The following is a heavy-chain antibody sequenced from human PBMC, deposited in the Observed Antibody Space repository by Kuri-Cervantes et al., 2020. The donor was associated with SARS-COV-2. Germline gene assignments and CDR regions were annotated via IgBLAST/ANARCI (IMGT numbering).Heavy chain of an antibody. J-gene: IGHJ4*02. CDR3: ARGAHHIRFRGEIDY. Sequence: SETLSLTCTVSGGSISGSGYYWAWIRQPPGKGLEWIGYIYHSGSTNCNPSLKSRVTISVDTSKNQFSLRVNSLTAADTALYYCARGAHHIRFRGEIDYWSQGALVTVSS. D-gene: IGHD3-3*01. CDR1: GGSISGSGYY. CDR2: IYHSGST. V-gene: IGHV4-61*05.